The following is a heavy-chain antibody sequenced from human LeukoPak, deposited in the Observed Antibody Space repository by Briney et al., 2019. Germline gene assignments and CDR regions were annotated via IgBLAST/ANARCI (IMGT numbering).Heavy chain of an antibody. D-gene: IGHD2-2*01. V-gene: IGHV1-18*01. Sequence: ASVKVSCKASGYTFTSYGISWVRQAPGQGLEWMGWISAYNGNTNYAQKFQGRVTITADESTSTAYMELSSLRSEDTAVYYCAVGDIVVVPADSAFDYWGQGTLVTVSS. CDR2: ISAYNGNT. J-gene: IGHJ4*02. CDR3: AVGDIVVVPADSAFDY. CDR1: GYTFTSYG.